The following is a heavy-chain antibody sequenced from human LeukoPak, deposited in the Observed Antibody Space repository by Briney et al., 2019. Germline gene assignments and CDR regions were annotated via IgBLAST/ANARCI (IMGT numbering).Heavy chain of an antibody. CDR2: ISGSGDST. J-gene: IGHJ4*02. V-gene: IGHV3-23*01. CDR1: GFTFSDYA. CDR3: VKGSSVGRPYYFDY. Sequence: GGSLRLSCAASGFTFSDYAMSWVRQAPGKGLEWFSAISGSGDSTYYADSVKGRFTISRDNSKNTQSLQMNSLRADDTAVYYCVKGSSVGRPYYFDYWGQGSLVTVSS. D-gene: IGHD3-10*01.